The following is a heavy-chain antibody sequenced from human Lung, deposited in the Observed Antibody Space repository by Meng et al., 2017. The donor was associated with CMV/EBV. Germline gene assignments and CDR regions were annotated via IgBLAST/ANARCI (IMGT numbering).Heavy chain of an antibody. CDR2: IYTSGTT. J-gene: IGHJ4*02. V-gene: IGHV4-4*07. D-gene: IGHD6-19*01. CDR3: ARAEADTGNFDY. CDR1: GGSIRSYY. Sequence: VQLEGSGPGWVKPSETLSLPCTASGGSIRSYYWSWIRQSAGKGLEWIGRIYTSGTTIYNPSLKSRLTLSLDTSRNQFSLKLNSVTAADTAVYYCARAEADTGNFDYWGQGTLVTVSS.